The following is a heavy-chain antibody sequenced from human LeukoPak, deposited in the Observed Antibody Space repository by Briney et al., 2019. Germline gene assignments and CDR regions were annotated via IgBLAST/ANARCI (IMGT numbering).Heavy chain of an antibody. CDR1: GFTFSNYA. CDR3: ARRILEWLLLRDYYYMDV. V-gene: IGHV3-23*01. CDR2: ISGSGGST. J-gene: IGHJ6*03. D-gene: IGHD3-3*01. Sequence: GGSLRLSCAASGFTFSNYAMNWVRQAPGKGLEWVSGISGSGGSTYYADSVKGRFTISRDNSKNTLYLQMDSLRAEDTAVYYCARRILEWLLLRDYYYMDVWGKGTTVTVSS.